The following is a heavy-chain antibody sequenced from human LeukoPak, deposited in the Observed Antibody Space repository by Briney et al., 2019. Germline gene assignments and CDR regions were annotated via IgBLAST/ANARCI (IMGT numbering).Heavy chain of an antibody. CDR3: ARRIVGATGGFDY. V-gene: IGHV3-7*01. Sequence: GGSLRLSCAASGFTFSRTWMSWVRQAPGKGLEWVANIKEDGSERHYVDSVKGRFTIYRDNAKNSLYLQMNSLRAEDTAVYYCARRIVGATGGFDYWGQGTLVTVSS. CDR1: GFTFSRTW. J-gene: IGHJ4*02. D-gene: IGHD1-26*01. CDR2: IKEDGSER.